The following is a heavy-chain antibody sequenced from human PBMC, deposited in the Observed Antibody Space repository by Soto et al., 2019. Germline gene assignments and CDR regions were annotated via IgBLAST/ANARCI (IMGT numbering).Heavy chain of an antibody. CDR3: AREMPVDYYDSSGYHNWFDP. D-gene: IGHD3-22*01. V-gene: IGHV6-1*01. CDR1: GDSVSSNSAA. Sequence: SQTLSLTCAISGDSVSSNSAAWNWIRQSPSRGLEWLGRTYYRSKWYNDYAVSVKSRITINPDTSKNQFSLQLNSVTPEDTAVYYCAREMPVDYYDSSGYHNWFDPWRQGTLVTVSS. J-gene: IGHJ5*02. CDR2: TYYRSKWYN.